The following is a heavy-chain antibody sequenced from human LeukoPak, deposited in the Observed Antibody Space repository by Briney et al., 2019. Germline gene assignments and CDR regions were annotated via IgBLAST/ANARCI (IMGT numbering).Heavy chain of an antibody. Sequence: PSETLSLTCTVSGVSISSYYRSWIRQPPGKGLEWIWYIYTSGGTNYIPSLKGRVTISIDTSKNQFSLKLSSVTAADSAVYYCARLTRLSTSPDRYYLDYWGQGTLVSVSS. CDR1: GVSISSYY. CDR2: IYTSGGT. V-gene: IGHV4-4*09. CDR3: ARLTRLSTSPDRYYLDY. D-gene: IGHD6-6*01. J-gene: IGHJ4*02.